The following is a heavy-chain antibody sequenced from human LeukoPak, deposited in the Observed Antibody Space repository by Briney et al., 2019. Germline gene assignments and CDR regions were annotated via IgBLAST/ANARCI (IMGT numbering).Heavy chain of an antibody. CDR1: GFTSSSYG. Sequence: PGRSLRLSCAASGFTSSSYGMHWVRQAPGKGLEWVAVIWYDGSNKYYADSVKGRFTISRDNAKNSLYLQMNSLRVEDTAVYYCARTLVAAPGSKGGPWGQGTLVTVSS. CDR2: IWYDGSNK. CDR3: ARTLVAAPGSKGGP. J-gene: IGHJ5*02. D-gene: IGHD6-13*01. V-gene: IGHV3-33*03.